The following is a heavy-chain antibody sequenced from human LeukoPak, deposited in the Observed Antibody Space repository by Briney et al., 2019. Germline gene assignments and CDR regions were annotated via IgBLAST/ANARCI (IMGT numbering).Heavy chain of an antibody. J-gene: IGHJ4*02. V-gene: IGHV3-21*04. CDR1: GFTFSSYS. D-gene: IGHD6-13*01. CDR2: ISSSSSYI. Sequence: GGSLRLSCAASGFTFSSYSMNWVRQAPGKGLEWVSSISSSSSYIYYADSVKGRFTISRDNAKNSLYLQMNSLRAEDTALYYCAKEESGYSSSSPFDYWGQGTLVTVSS. CDR3: AKEESGYSSSSPFDY.